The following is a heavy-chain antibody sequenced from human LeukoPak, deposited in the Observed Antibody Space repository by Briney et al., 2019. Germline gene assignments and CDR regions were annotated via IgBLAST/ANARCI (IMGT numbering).Heavy chain of an antibody. V-gene: IGHV3-30*02. D-gene: IGHD3-16*01. CDR1: GFTFNSYG. CDR2: IRYDGSTK. J-gene: IGHJ4*02. CDR3: AREQYVSFDY. Sequence: SGGSLRLSCGASGFTFNSYGMHWVRQAPGKGLEWVAFIRYDGSTKFYADSVKGRFTISRDNSKNTLYLQMNSLRAEDTAVYYCAREQYVSFDYWGQGTLVTVSS.